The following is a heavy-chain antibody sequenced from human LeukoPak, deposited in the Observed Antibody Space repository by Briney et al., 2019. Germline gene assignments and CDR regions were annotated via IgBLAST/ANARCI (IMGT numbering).Heavy chain of an antibody. V-gene: IGHV4-34*01. CDR3: ARGPGTMVRGVMGFDY. J-gene: IGHJ4*02. CDR2: INHSGST. D-gene: IGHD3-10*01. Sequence: SETLSLTCAFYGGSFSGYYWSWIRQPPGKGLEWIGEINHSGSTNYNPSLKSRVTISVDTSKNQFSLKLSSVTAADTAVHYCARGPGTMVRGVMGFDYWGQGTLVTVSS. CDR1: GGSFSGYY.